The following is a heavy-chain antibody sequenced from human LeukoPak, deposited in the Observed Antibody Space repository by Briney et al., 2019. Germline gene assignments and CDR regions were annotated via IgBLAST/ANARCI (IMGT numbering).Heavy chain of an antibody. D-gene: IGHD3-3*01. Sequence: KSSETLSLTCTVSGGSISSGGYYWSWIRQHPGKGLEWIGYIYYSGSTYYSPSLKSRVTISVDTSKNQFSLKLSSVTAADTAVYYCARGCITIFGVPGNWFDPWGQGTLVTVSS. J-gene: IGHJ5*02. CDR1: GGSISSGGYY. CDR2: IYYSGST. V-gene: IGHV4-31*03. CDR3: ARGCITIFGVPGNWFDP.